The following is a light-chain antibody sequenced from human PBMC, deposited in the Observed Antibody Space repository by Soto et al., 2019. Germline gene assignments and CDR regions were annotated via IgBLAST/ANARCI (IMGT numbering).Light chain of an antibody. CDR1: SSNIGAGYD. CDR2: GNS. V-gene: IGLV1-40*01. CDR3: QSYDSSLSVV. J-gene: IGLJ2*01. Sequence: QSVLTQPPSVSGAPGQRVTISCTGSSSNIGAGYDVHWYQQLPGTAPKLLIYGNSNRPSGVPDRFSGSKSGTSASLAITGLQAEDAAYDYCQSYDSSLSVVFGGGTKVTVL.